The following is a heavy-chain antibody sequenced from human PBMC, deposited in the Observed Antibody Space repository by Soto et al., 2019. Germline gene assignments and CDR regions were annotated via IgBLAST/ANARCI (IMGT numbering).Heavy chain of an antibody. Sequence: SETLSLTCTVSGGSISSYYWSWIRQPPGKGLEWIGYIYYSGSTNYNPSLKSRVTISVDTSKNQFSLKLSSVTAADTAVYYCASRLTGTYYYGMDVWGQGTTVTAP. J-gene: IGHJ6*02. V-gene: IGHV4-59*01. CDR3: ASRLTGTYYYGMDV. D-gene: IGHD1-20*01. CDR1: GGSISSYY. CDR2: IYYSGST.